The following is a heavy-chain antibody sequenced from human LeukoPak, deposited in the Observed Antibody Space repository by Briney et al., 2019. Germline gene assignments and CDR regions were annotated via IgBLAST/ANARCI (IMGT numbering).Heavy chain of an antibody. CDR3: AKDSKIVGATFRSYHYMDV. Sequence: ETLSLTCTVSGHTISSNNYYWGWIRQSPGKGLEWVSAIRGSGDRTHYADSVKGRFTISRDNSKNTLYLQTNSLRAEDTAVYYCAKDSKIVGATFRSYHYMDVWGKGTAVTVSS. CDR1: GHTISSNNY. V-gene: IGHV3-23*01. J-gene: IGHJ6*03. CDR2: IRGSGDRT. D-gene: IGHD1-26*01.